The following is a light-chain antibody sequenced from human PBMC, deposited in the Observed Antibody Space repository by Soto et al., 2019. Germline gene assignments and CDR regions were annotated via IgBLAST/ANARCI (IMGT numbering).Light chain of an antibody. CDR2: GAS. CDR1: QSVSTN. Sequence: EIVMTQSPATLSVSPGERATLSCRASQSVSTNLAWYQQKPGQSPRLLIYGASTRATCIPARFSGSGSETEFTLTISSLQSEDFAVYYCQQYTNWPPYTFGQGTNLEIK. V-gene: IGKV3-15*01. CDR3: QQYTNWPPYT. J-gene: IGKJ2*01.